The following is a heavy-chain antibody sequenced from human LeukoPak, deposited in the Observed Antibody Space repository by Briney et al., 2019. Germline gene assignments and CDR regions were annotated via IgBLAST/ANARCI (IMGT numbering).Heavy chain of an antibody. D-gene: IGHD3-10*01. CDR2: ISAYNGNT. CDR3: ARDRGVLLWFRESPRIPGY. J-gene: IGHJ4*02. CDR1: GYTFTSYG. V-gene: IGHV1-18*01. Sequence: ASVKVSCKASGYTFTSYGISWVRQAPGQGLEWMGWISAYNGNTNYAQKLQGRVTMTTDTSTSTAYMELRSLRSDDTAVYYCARDRGVLLWFRESPRIPGYWGQGTLVTVTS.